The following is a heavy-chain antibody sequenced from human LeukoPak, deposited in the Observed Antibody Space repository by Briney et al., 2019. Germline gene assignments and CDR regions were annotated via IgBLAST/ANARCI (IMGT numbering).Heavy chain of an antibody. CDR3: ARGTYSSGWSNYYYYMDV. J-gene: IGHJ6*03. CDR1: GGSFSGYY. CDR2: INHSGST. Sequence: PSETLSLTCAVYGGSFSGYYWSWIRQPPGKGLEWIGEINHSGSTNYNPSLKSRVTISVDTSKNQFSLKLSSVTAADTVVYYCARGTYSSGWSNYYYYMDVWGKGTTVTVSS. D-gene: IGHD6-19*01. V-gene: IGHV4-34*01.